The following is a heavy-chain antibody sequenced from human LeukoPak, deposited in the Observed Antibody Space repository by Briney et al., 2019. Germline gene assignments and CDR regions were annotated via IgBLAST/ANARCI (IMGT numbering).Heavy chain of an antibody. Sequence: GGSLRLSCAASGFTVSSNYMSWVRQAPGKGLEWVSVIYSGGSTYYADSVKGRFTISRDNSKNTLYLQMNSLRAEDTAVYYCARGAAVAQRFRHFDNWGQGTLVTVSS. CDR1: GFTVSSNY. D-gene: IGHD6-19*01. CDR2: IYSGGST. J-gene: IGHJ4*02. CDR3: ARGAAVAQRFRHFDN. V-gene: IGHV3-53*01.